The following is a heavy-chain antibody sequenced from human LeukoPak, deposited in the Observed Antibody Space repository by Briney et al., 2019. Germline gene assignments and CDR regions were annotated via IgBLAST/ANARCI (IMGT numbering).Heavy chain of an antibody. D-gene: IGHD3-22*01. Sequence: TTSETLSLTCTVSGGSISSGGYYWSWTRQHPGKGLEWIGYIYYSGSTYYNPSLKSRVTISVDTSKNQFSLKLSSVTAADSAVYYCARGSGYYVSDAFDIWGQGTMVTVSS. V-gene: IGHV4-31*03. J-gene: IGHJ3*02. CDR3: ARGSGYYVSDAFDI. CDR1: GGSISSGGYY. CDR2: IYYSGST.